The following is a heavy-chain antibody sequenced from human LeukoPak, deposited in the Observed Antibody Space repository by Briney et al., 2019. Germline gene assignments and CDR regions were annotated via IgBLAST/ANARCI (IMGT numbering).Heavy chain of an antibody. CDR1: GFTFSSYA. D-gene: IGHD3-22*01. CDR2: ISTSGGST. J-gene: IGHJ4*02. CDR3: AIMHRYYDGSGYWVK. V-gene: IGHV3-23*01. Sequence: LPGGSLRLSCAASGFTFSSYAMSWVRQGPGKGLEWVSGISTSGGSTSYADAVKGRFTISRDNPRNTLSMKMNSLRAEATAVYYCAIMHRYYDGSGYWVKWGQGTLVTVSS.